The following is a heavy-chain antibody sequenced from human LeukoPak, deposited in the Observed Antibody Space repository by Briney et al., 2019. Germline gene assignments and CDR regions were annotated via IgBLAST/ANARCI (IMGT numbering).Heavy chain of an antibody. V-gene: IGHV3-7*01. Sequence: TGGSLRLSCADSGFTFGRNWMTWIRQAPGKGLEWVANIKEDGSQKNYVDSVKGRFTISRDNAKNSLYLQMSNLRPDDTAVYYCARDVAYNRFDPWGQVTLVTASS. J-gene: IGHJ5*02. CDR2: IKEDGSQK. CDR1: GFTFGRNW. D-gene: IGHD2-21*01. CDR3: ARDVAYNRFDP.